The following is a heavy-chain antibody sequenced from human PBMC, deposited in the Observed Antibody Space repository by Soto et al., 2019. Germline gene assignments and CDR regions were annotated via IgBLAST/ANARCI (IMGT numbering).Heavy chain of an antibody. CDR3: ARHGTMVRGGIIKGWFDP. J-gene: IGHJ5*02. Sequence: SETLSLTCTVSGGSISSSSYYWGWIRQPPGKGLGGIGSIYYSGSTYYNPSLKSRVTISVYTSKNQFSLKLSSVTAADKAVYYCARHGTMVRGGIIKGWFDPWGQGTLVTVSS. CDR2: IYYSGST. V-gene: IGHV4-39*01. D-gene: IGHD3-10*01. CDR1: GGSISSSSYY.